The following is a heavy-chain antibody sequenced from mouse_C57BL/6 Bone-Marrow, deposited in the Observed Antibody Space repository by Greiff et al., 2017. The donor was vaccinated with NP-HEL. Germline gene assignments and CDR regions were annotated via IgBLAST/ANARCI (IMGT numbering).Heavy chain of an antibody. CDR1: GFTFSSYA. Sequence: EVKVEESGGGLVKPGGSLKLSCAASGFTFSSYAMSWVRQTPEKRLEWVATISDGGSYTYYPDNVKGRFTISRDNAKNNLYLQMSHLKSEDTAMYYCARETTVVDYYAMDYWGQGTSVTVSS. CDR2: ISDGGSYT. V-gene: IGHV5-4*01. J-gene: IGHJ4*01. D-gene: IGHD1-1*01. CDR3: ARETTVVDYYAMDY.